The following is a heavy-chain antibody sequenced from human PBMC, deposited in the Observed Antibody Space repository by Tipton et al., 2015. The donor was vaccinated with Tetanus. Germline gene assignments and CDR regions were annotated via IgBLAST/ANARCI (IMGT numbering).Heavy chain of an antibody. CDR2: ISYDGSNK. V-gene: IGHV3-30*04. J-gene: IGHJ1*01. CDR1: GFTFSSYA. CDR3: ANWYSGTYYVHH. Sequence: SLRLSCAASGFTFSSYAMHWVRQAPGKGLEWVAVISYDGSNKYYADSVKGRFTISRDNSKNTQYLQMNSLRAEDTGLYYCANWYSGTYYVHHWGQGTLVTVSS. D-gene: IGHD1-26*01.